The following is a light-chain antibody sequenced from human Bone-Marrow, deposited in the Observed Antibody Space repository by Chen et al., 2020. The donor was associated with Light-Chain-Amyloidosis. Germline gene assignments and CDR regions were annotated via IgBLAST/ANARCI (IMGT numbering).Light chain of an antibody. Sequence: EIVLMQSPGTLSLSPGERATLPCRASQSVSSSYLAWYQQKPGQAPRLLIYGASSRATGIPDRFSGSGSGTDFTLTISRLEPEDFAVYYCQQYGSPLFTFGPGTKVDIK. CDR1: QSVSSSY. CDR2: GAS. CDR3: QQYGSPLFT. J-gene: IGKJ3*01. V-gene: IGKV3-20*01.